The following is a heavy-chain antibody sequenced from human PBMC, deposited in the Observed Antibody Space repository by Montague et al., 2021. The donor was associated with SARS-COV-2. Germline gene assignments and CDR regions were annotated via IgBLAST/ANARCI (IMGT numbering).Heavy chain of an antibody. Sequence: THYNPSLKSRVTISDYTSMNQFSLNLRSVTAADTAVSFCARRLGIRAQCDYWGQGTLVNVS. V-gene: IGHV4-4*08. J-gene: IGHJ4*02. CDR2: T. CDR3: ARRLGIRAQCDY. D-gene: IGHD7-27*01.